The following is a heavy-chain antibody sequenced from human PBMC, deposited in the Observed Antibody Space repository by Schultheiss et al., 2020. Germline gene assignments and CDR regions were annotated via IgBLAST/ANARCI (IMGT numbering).Heavy chain of an antibody. CDR1: GFTFSNYG. CDR3: AKDISGYYDSSGYQFDY. Sequence: GESLKISCAASGFTFSNYGMHWVRQASGKGLEWVAVMWYDGTNIYYADSVKGRFTISRDNSKNSLYLQMNSLRTEDTALYYCAKDISGYYDSSGYQFDYWGQGTLVTVSS. J-gene: IGHJ4*02. CDR2: MWYDGTNI. V-gene: IGHV3-33*03. D-gene: IGHD3-22*01.